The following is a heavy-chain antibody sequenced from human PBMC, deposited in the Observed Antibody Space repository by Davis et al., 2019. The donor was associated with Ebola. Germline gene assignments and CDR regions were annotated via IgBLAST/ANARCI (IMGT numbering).Heavy chain of an antibody. D-gene: IGHD2-2*01. CDR2: IWHDGSEK. J-gene: IGHJ5*02. Sequence: GESLKISCAASGFTFSNYVMHWVRQAPGKGLEWVALIWHDGSEKVCAESVKGRFTISRDNAKNSLYLQMNSLRAEDTAVYYCGRDGVPAAVDLWGQGTLVTVSS. CDR1: GFTFSNYV. V-gene: IGHV3-33*01. CDR3: GRDGVPAAVDL.